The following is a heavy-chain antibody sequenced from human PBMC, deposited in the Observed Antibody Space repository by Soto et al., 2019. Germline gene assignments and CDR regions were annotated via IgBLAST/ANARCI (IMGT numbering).Heavy chain of an antibody. Sequence: GASVKVSCKASGYTFTIYYMHWVRQAPGQGLEWMGIINPSGGSTSYAQKFQGRVTMTRDTSTSTVYMELSSLRSEDTAVYYCAREGRGLIFDPWGQGTLVTVSS. CDR3: AREGRGLIFDP. V-gene: IGHV1-46*03. D-gene: IGHD5-12*01. CDR2: INPSGGST. J-gene: IGHJ5*02. CDR1: GYTFTIYY.